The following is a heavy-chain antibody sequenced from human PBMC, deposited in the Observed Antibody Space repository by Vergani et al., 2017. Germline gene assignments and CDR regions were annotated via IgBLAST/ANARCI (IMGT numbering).Heavy chain of an antibody. CDR2: MNPNSGNT. CDR1: GYTFTSYD. Sequence: QVQLVQSGAEVKKTGASVKVSCKASGYTFTSYDINWVRQATGQGLEWMGWMNPNSGNTGYAQKFQGRVTMTRNTSISTAYMELSSLRSEDTAVYYCASSVDTAMVDAFDIWGQGTMVTVSS. D-gene: IGHD5-18*01. CDR3: ASSVDTAMVDAFDI. J-gene: IGHJ3*02. V-gene: IGHV1-8*01.